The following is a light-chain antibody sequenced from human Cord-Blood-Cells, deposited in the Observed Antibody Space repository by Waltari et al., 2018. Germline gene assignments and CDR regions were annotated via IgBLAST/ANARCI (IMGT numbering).Light chain of an antibody. J-gene: IGLJ1*01. CDR2: DVS. CDR1: NSDVGGYNY. Sequence: QSALTQPASVSGSPGQSITISCTGTNSDVGGYNYVSWYQQHPGKAPKVMSYDVSNRPSGVSNRFSCSKSGNTASLTISGLQAEDEAEYYCSSYTSSSTYVFGTGTKVTVL. CDR3: SSYTSSSTYV. V-gene: IGLV2-14*01.